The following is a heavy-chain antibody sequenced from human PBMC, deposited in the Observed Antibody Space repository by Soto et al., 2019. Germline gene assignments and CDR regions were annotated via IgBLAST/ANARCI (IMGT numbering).Heavy chain of an antibody. J-gene: IGHJ3*02. CDR3: ARTYDGSGPNSGGYGFDI. CDR2: IYQSGST. Sequence: SETLSLTCAVSGGSISSGGYSWSWIRQPPGKGLEWIGYIYQSGSTYYNPSLKSRVSISVDRPKNRFSLKLSSVTAADTAVYYFARTYDGSGPNSGGYGFDIWGQGTLVTVSS. D-gene: IGHD3-22*01. CDR1: GGSISSGGYS. V-gene: IGHV4-30-2*02.